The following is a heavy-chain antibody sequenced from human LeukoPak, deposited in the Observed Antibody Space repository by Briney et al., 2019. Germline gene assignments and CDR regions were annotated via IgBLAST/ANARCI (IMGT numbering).Heavy chain of an antibody. V-gene: IGHV3-7*04. D-gene: IGHD6-19*01. J-gene: IGHJ2*01. CDR1: GFTFSSYW. CDR2: IKQDGSEK. CDR3: ARDLGSSGWLGYFDL. Sequence: GGSLRLSCAASGFTFSSYWMSWVRRAPGKGLEWVANIKQDGSEKYYVDSVKGRFTISRDNAKNSLYLQMNSLRAEDTAVYYCARDLGSSGWLGYFDLWGRGTLVTVSS.